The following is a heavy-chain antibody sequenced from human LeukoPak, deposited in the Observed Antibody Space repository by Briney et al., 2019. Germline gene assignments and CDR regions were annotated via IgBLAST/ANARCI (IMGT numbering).Heavy chain of an antibody. J-gene: IGHJ4*02. CDR3: TRVGYIDEGIDY. Sequence: GGSLRLPCVASGFPFSSYWMTWVRQAPGKGLEWVANIKQDGSKKSYVDSVKGRFTISRDNAKNSLYLQMNSLRAEDTAIYYCTRVGYIDEGIDYWGQGTLVTVSS. CDR1: GFPFSSYW. CDR2: IKQDGSKK. D-gene: IGHD5-24*01. V-gene: IGHV3-7*04.